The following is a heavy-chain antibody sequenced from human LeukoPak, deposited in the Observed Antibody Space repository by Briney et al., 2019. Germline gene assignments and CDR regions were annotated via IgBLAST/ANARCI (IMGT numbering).Heavy chain of an antibody. J-gene: IGHJ1*01. CDR1: GGSISSFY. Sequence: PSETLSLTCTVSGGSISSFYWSWFYWSWIRQPPGKGLEWIGYIYFSGSTNYNPSLKSRVTISVDTSKNQFSLKLSSVTAADTAVYYCARGRIHRIRGEYFQHWGQGTLVTVSS. CDR2: IYFSGST. CDR3: ARGRIHRIRGEYFQH. D-gene: IGHD1-14*01. V-gene: IGHV4-59*12.